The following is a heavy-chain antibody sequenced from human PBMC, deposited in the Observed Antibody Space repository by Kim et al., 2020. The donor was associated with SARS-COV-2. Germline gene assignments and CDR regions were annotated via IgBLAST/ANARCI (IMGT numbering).Heavy chain of an antibody. CDR2: IWYDGSNK. V-gene: IGHV3-33*01. D-gene: IGHD2-2*01. J-gene: IGHJ3*02. Sequence: GGSLRLSCAASGFTFSSYGMHWVRQAPGKGLEWVAVIWYDGSNKYYADSVKGRFTISRDNSKNTLYLQMNSLRAEDTAVYYCARELLGYCSSTSCPHDAFDIWGQGTMVTVSS. CDR3: ARELLGYCSSTSCPHDAFDI. CDR1: GFTFSSYG.